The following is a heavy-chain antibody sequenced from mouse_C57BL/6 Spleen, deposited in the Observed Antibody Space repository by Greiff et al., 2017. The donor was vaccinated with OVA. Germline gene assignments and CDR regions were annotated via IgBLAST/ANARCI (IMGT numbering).Heavy chain of an antibody. CDR1: GFTFSSYA. CDR3: ARDKNWDDYAMDY. J-gene: IGHJ4*01. Sequence: EVHLVESGGGLVKPGGSLKLSCAASGFTFSSYAMSWVRQTPEKRLEWVATISDGGSYTYYPDNVKGRFTISRDNAKNNLYLQMSHLKSEDTAMYYCARDKNWDDYAMDYWGQGTSVTVSS. D-gene: IGHD4-1*01. CDR2: ISDGGSYT. V-gene: IGHV5-4*01.